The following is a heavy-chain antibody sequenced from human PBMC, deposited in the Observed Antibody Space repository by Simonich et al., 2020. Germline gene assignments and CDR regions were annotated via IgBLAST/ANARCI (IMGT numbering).Heavy chain of an antibody. Sequence: QVQLVQSGAEVKKPGASVKVSCKASGYTFTGYYMHGVRQAPGQGLEWMGWINPNRGGTNYAQNFQGRVTMTRDTSISTAYMELSRLRSDDTAVYYCARSHIAAAGTGYFQHWGQGTLVTVSS. V-gene: IGHV1-2*02. CDR2: INPNRGGT. CDR3: ARSHIAAAGTGYFQH. D-gene: IGHD6-13*01. CDR1: GYTFTGYY. J-gene: IGHJ1*01.